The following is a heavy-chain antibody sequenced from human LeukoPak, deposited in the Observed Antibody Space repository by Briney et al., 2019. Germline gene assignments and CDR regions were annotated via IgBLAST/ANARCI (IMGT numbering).Heavy chain of an antibody. J-gene: IGHJ5*02. D-gene: IGHD2-15*01. Sequence: SQTLSLTCTLSGASISSYYCSSIRQPAGEGMEWIGRIYTSGRTTYNPSLKSPVTMSVDTSKNQFSLKLSSVTAADTAVYYCARGPVVAATLRWFDPWGQGTLVTVSS. CDR2: IYTSGRT. V-gene: IGHV4-4*07. CDR3: ARGPVVAATLRWFDP. CDR1: GASISSYY.